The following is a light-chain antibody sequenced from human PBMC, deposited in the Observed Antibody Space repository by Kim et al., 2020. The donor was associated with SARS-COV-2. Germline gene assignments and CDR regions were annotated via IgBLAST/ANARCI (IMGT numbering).Light chain of an antibody. CDR3: SAWDRSVNAWV. CDR2: RNN. V-gene: IGLV10-54*01. J-gene: IGLJ3*02. CDR1: SYNVGYQG. Sequence: RQTATGSCMGSSYNVGYQGAARLQQHPGPPPKLLSCRNNNRPSGVSGRFSASRSGNTASLTISGLQPEDEADYYCSAWDRSVNAWVFGGGTQLTVL.